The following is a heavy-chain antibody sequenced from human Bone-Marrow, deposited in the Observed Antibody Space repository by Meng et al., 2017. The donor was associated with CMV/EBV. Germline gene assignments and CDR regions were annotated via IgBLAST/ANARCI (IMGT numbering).Heavy chain of an antibody. Sequence: SETLSLTCTASGGSINNTGYYWGWIRQSPGKGLEWIANIYYTGSTYYDLSLRSRVTISVDTSKSQFSLNLYSVTAADTAVYYCAREQCELLGAFDFWGHGILVTVSS. J-gene: IGHJ4*01. V-gene: IGHV4-39*07. CDR1: GGSINNTGYY. CDR3: AREQCELLGAFDF. CDR2: IYYTGST. D-gene: IGHD1-26*01.